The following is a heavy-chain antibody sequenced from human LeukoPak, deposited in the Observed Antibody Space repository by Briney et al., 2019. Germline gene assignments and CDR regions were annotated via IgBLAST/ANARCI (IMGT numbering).Heavy chain of an antibody. CDR2: IYHSGST. Sequence: SGTLSLTCAVSGGSISSSNWWSWVRQPPGKGLEWIGEIYHSGSTNYNPSLKSRVTISADKSKNQFSLKLSSVTAADTAVYYCARSNGDYVLDYWGQGTLVTVSS. CDR1: GGSISSSNW. J-gene: IGHJ4*02. V-gene: IGHV4-4*02. CDR3: ARSNGDYVLDY. D-gene: IGHD4-17*01.